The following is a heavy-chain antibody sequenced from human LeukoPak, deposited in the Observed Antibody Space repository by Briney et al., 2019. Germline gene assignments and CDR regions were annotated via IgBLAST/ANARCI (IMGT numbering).Heavy chain of an antibody. V-gene: IGHV5-51*01. CDR2: IYPGDSDT. D-gene: IGHD5-24*01. CDR1: GYSFSNYW. CDR3: ARHAVRDGYNRHNDY. J-gene: IGHJ4*02. Sequence: GESLNISCEGSGYSFSNYWIGWVRQMPGKGLEWMGIIYPGDSDTRYSPSFQGQITISADKSISTAYLQWSSLKASDTAMYYCARHAVRDGYNRHNDYWGQGTLVTVSS.